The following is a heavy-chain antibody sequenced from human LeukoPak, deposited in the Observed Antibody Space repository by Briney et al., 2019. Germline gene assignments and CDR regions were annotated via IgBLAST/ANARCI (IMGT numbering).Heavy chain of an antibody. Sequence: GGSLRLSCAASGFTVSSYSMNWVRQAPGKGLEWVSSISSSSSYIYYADSVKGRFTISRDNAKNSLYLQMNSLRAEDTAVYYCARDTPTYDNWFDPWGQGTLVTVSS. CDR1: GFTVSSYS. D-gene: IGHD2-21*01. V-gene: IGHV3-21*01. CDR3: ARDTPTYDNWFDP. CDR2: ISSSSSYI. J-gene: IGHJ5*02.